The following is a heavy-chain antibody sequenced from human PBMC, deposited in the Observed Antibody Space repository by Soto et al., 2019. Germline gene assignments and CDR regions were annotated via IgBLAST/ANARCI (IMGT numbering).Heavy chain of an antibody. CDR3: ARCSLVVIPVPGFDP. CDR2: IYYNGNT. J-gene: IGHJ5*02. D-gene: IGHD2-15*01. CDR1: GGSISSGGYY. Sequence: SETLSLTCTVSGGSISSGGYYWSWIRQHPGRGLEWIGYIYYNGNTYYNPSLKSRVTVSVDTSKNQFSLNVRSVTAADTAVYYCARCSLVVIPVPGFDPWGQGTLVTVS. V-gene: IGHV4-31*03.